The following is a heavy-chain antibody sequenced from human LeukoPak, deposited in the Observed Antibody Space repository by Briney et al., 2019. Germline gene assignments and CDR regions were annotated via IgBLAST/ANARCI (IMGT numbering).Heavy chain of an antibody. Sequence: SGTLSLTCAVSGGSISSSNWWSWVRQPPGKGLEWIGEINHSGSTNYNPSLKSRVTISVDTSKNQFSLKLSSVTAADTAVYYCARDLDRTTVVTPLGYWGQGTLVTVSS. CDR2: INHSGST. V-gene: IGHV4-4*02. CDR1: GGSISSSNW. J-gene: IGHJ4*02. D-gene: IGHD4-23*01. CDR3: ARDLDRTTVVTPLGY.